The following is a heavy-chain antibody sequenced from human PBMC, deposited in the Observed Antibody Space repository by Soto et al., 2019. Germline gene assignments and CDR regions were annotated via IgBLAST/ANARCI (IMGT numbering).Heavy chain of an antibody. D-gene: IGHD6-19*01. J-gene: IGHJ6*02. CDR2: INAGNGNT. V-gene: IGHV1-3*01. CDR1: GYTFTSYA. CDR3: ASSGYSSGWYYYYGMDF. Sequence: QVQLVQSGAEVKKPGASVKVSCKASGYTFTSYAMHWVRQAPGQRLEWMGWINAGNGNTKYSQKFQGRVTITRDTSASTAYMELSSLRSEDTAVYYCASSGYSSGWYYYYGMDFWGQGTTVTVSS.